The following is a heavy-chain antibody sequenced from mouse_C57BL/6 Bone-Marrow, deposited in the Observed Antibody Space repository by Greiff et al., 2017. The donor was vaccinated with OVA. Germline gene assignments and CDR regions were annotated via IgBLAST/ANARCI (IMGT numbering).Heavy chain of an antibody. V-gene: IGHV1-82*01. Sequence: QVQLQQSGPELVKPGASVKISCKASGYAFSSSWMNWVKQRPGKGLEWIGRIYPGDGDTNYNGKFKGKATLTADKSSSTAYMQLSSLTSEDSAVYFCAREFITTVHWYFEVWGTGTRGSVSS. J-gene: IGHJ1*03. D-gene: IGHD1-1*01. CDR3: AREFITTVHWYFEV. CDR1: GYAFSSSW. CDR2: IYPGDGDT.